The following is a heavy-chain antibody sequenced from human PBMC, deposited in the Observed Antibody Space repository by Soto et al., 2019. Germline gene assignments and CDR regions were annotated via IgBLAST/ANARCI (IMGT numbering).Heavy chain of an antibody. J-gene: IGHJ6*02. CDR2: IWYDGSNK. V-gene: IGHV3-33*01. D-gene: IGHD3-22*01. CDR1: GFTFSSYG. Sequence: QVQLVESGGGVVQPGRSLRLSCAASGFTFSSYGMHWVRQAPGKGLEWVAVIWYDGSNKYYAESVKGRFTISRDNSKKNMNLQMNSLRAEDTAVYYCARDLLSYDSSNYGMDVWGQGTTVTVSS. CDR3: ARDLLSYDSSNYGMDV.